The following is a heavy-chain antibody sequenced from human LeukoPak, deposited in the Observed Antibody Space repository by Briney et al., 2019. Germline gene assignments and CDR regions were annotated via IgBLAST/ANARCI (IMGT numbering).Heavy chain of an antibody. Sequence: SVKVSCKASGGTFSSYAISWLRQAPGQGLEWMGRIIPILGIANYAQKFQGRVTITADKSTSTAYMELSSLRSEDTAVYYCARVIAAAGNSEFDPWGQGTLVTVSS. J-gene: IGHJ5*02. CDR3: ARVIAAAGNSEFDP. D-gene: IGHD6-13*01. CDR1: GGTFSSYA. V-gene: IGHV1-69*04. CDR2: IIPILGIA.